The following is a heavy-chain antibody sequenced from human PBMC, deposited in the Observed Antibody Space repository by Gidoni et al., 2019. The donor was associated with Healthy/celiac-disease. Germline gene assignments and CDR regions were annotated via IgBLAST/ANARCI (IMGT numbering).Heavy chain of an antibody. V-gene: IGHV1-2*02. Sequence: QVQLVQSGAEVTKPGASVKVSCKASGSPFPRYYMHWVRQAPGQGLEWMGWINPNSGGTNYAQKFQGRVTMTRDTSISTAYMELSRLRSDDTAVYYCARYHDFWSGTPLWGMDVWGQGTTVTVSS. CDR1: GSPFPRYY. J-gene: IGHJ6*02. D-gene: IGHD3-3*01. CDR2: INPNSGGT. CDR3: ARYHDFWSGTPLWGMDV.